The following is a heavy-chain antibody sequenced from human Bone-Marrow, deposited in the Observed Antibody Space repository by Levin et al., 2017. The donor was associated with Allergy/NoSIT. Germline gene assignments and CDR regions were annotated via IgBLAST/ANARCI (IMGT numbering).Heavy chain of an antibody. CDR2: IWSDGSNK. V-gene: IGHV3-33*01. Sequence: SCAASGFTFSSYGMHWVRQAPGKGLKWVAIIWSDGSNKFYADSVKGRFTISRDNSKNTLYLQMNSLRAEDTAVYYCARDSGDYATSIDCWGQGTLVTVSS. D-gene: IGHD4-17*01. J-gene: IGHJ4*02. CDR3: ARDSGDYATSIDC. CDR1: GFTFSSYG.